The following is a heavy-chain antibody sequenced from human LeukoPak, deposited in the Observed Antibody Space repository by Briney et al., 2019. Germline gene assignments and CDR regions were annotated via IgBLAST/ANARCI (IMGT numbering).Heavy chain of an antibody. J-gene: IGHJ4*02. CDR3: ARVSSVGAHKAFDF. Sequence: GGSLRLSXAASGFTFSSYWMHWVCQAPGKGLVWVSRSNSDGSSTSYADSVKGRFTISRDNAKNTLYLQMNSLRAEDRAVYYCARVSSVGAHKAFDFWGQGTLVTVSS. CDR2: SNSDGSST. CDR1: GFTFSSYW. V-gene: IGHV3-74*01. D-gene: IGHD1-26*01.